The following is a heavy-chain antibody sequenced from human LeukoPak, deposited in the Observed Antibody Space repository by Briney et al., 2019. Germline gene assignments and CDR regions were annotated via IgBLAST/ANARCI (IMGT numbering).Heavy chain of an antibody. CDR1: GFSFSSYS. V-gene: IGHV3-21*01. J-gene: IGHJ4*02. D-gene: IGHD2-15*01. Sequence: GGSLRLSCAASGFSFSSYSMNWVRLAPGKGLEWVSSISSNSSYIYYADSVQGRFTISRDNAKNSLYLQMNSLRAEDTAVYYCARAGSGRAPFGYWGQGTLVTVSS. CDR3: ARAGSGRAPFGY. CDR2: ISSNSSYI.